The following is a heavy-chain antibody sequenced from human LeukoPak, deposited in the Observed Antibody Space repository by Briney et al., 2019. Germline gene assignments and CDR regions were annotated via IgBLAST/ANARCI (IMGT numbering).Heavy chain of an antibody. CDR2: ISSSSSYI. J-gene: IGHJ4*02. CDR3: ARDSHPADIYYVRSLFDY. CDR1: GFTFSSYS. D-gene: IGHD3-10*02. Sequence: SGGSLRLSCAASGFTFSSYSMNWVRQAPGKGLEWVSSISSSSSYIYYADSVKGRFTISRDNAKNSLYLQMNSLRAEDTAVYYCARDSHPADIYYVRSLFDYWGQGTLVTVSS. V-gene: IGHV3-21*01.